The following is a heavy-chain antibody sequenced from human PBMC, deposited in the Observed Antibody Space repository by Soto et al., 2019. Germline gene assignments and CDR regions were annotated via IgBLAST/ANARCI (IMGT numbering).Heavy chain of an antibody. J-gene: IGHJ5*02. V-gene: IGHV3-30-3*01. D-gene: IGHD2-2*01. CDR2: ISYDGSNK. CDR3: ASDSSPAEGSNWFDP. Sequence: GGSLRLSCAASGFTFSSYAMHWVRQAPGKGLEWVAVISYDGSNKYYADSVKGRFTISRDNSKNTLYLQMNSLRAEDTAVYYCASDSSPAEGSNWFDPWGQGTLVTVSS. CDR1: GFTFSSYA.